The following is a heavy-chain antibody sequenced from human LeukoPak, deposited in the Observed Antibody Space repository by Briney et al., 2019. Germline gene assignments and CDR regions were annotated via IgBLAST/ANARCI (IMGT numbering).Heavy chain of an antibody. CDR3: ARGDYYYMDV. CDR2: INHSGSA. J-gene: IGHJ6*03. Sequence: PSETLSLTCVVYGGSFSGYYWSWTRLSPGKGLEWIGEINHSGSANYNVSLKSRVTISVDTPKNQFSLKLSSVTAADTAVYYCARGDYYYMDVWGKGTTVTVSS. V-gene: IGHV4-34*01. CDR1: GGSFSGYY.